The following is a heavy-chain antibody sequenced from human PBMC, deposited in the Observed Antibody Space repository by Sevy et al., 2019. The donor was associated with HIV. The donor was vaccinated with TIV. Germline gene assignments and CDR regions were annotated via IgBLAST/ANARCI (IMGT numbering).Heavy chain of an antibody. CDR3: AREGRYIVVVVAATPLDY. CDR1: GYTFTSYG. D-gene: IGHD2-15*01. CDR2: ISAYNGNT. Sequence: ASVKVSCKASGYTFTSYGISWVRQAPGQGLEWMGWISAYNGNTNYAQKLQGRVTMTTDTSTSTAYMELRSLRSDDTAVHYCAREGRYIVVVVAATPLDYWGQGTLVTVSS. J-gene: IGHJ4*02. V-gene: IGHV1-18*01.